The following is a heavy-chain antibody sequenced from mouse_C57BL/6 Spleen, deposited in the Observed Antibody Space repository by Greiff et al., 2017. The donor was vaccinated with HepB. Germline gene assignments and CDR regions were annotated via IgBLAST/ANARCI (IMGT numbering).Heavy chain of an antibody. CDR2: ISSGGDYI. CDR1: GFTFSSYA. V-gene: IGHV5-9-1*02. CDR3: TRDRDYDYDGGYAMDY. J-gene: IGHJ4*01. Sequence: DVMLVESGEGLVKPGGSLKLSCAASGFTFSSYAMSWVRQTPEKRLEWVAYISSGGDYIYYADTVKGRFTISRDNARNTLYLQMSSLKSEDTAMYYCTRDRDYDYDGGYAMDYWGQGTSVTVSS. D-gene: IGHD2-4*01.